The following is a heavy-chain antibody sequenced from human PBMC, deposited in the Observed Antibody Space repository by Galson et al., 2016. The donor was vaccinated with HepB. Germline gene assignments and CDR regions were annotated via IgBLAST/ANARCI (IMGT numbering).Heavy chain of an antibody. CDR1: GFIVSSND. J-gene: IGHJ4*02. CDR3: TRTISATAGID. D-gene: IGHD6-13*01. CDR2: IKQDGSEK. V-gene: IGHV3-7*04. Sequence: SLRLSCAASGFIVSSNDMSWVRQAPGKRLECVANIKQDGSEKYYVDSVRGRFTISRDNAMNSLYLHMSSLRAEDTALYYCTRTISATAGIDWGQGTLVTVSS.